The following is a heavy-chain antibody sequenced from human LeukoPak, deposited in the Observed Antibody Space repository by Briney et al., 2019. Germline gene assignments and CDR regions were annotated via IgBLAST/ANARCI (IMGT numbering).Heavy chain of an antibody. J-gene: IGHJ6*03. V-gene: IGHV1-8*01. CDR2: MNPNSGNT. Sequence: ASVKVSCKASGYTFTSYDINWVRQATGQGLEWMGWMNPNSGNTGYAQKFQGRVTMTRNTSISTAYMELSSLRSEDTAVYFCARGSSINTYNWKGHYYYYYMDVWGKGTTVTVSS. CDR1: GYTFTSYD. CDR3: ARGSSINTYNWKGHYYYYYMDV. D-gene: IGHD1-20*01.